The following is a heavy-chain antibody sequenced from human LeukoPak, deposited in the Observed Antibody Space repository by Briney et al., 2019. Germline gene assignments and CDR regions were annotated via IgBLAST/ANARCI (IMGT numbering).Heavy chain of an antibody. CDR2: ISSSGSTI. CDR3: ARPITFGGVIVSSSY. Sequence: GGSLRLSXAASGFTFSSYEMNWVRQAPGKGMEWVSYISSSGSTIYYADSVKGRFTISRDNAKNSLYLQMNSLRAEDTAVYYCARPITFGGVIVSSSYWGQGTLVTVSS. D-gene: IGHD3-16*02. CDR1: GFTFSSYE. V-gene: IGHV3-48*03. J-gene: IGHJ4*02.